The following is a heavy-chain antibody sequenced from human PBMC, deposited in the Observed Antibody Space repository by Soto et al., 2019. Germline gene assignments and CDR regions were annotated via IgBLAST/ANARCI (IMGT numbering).Heavy chain of an antibody. CDR2: INPNTGVT. J-gene: IGHJ4*02. Sequence: QVHLEQSGAEVKKAGASVKISCKASGYSFPASYINWVLQVSGQGLEWMGWINPNTGVTDYAQKFQGRVTLTRDTSIKTAYLELTSLRSEDTAVYYCAKIYTWNEWQGGSDYWGQGTLLTVSS. CDR3: AKIYTWNEWQGGSDY. CDR1: GYSFPASY. V-gene: IGHV1-2*02. D-gene: IGHD3-3*01.